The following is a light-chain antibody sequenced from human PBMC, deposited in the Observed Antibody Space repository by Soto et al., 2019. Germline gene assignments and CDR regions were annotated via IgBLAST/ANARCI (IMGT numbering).Light chain of an antibody. Sequence: RVMTQSPTTLYVSPGDRATLSSRAIQSVSSNLAWYQQQPGQAPSLLXYHASNRATGIPARFSGRGSGTDFTLTISSLEAEDFAVYYCQQRSNWPPTWTFGQGTKVDIK. CDR2: HAS. CDR3: QQRSNWPPTWT. V-gene: IGKV3-11*01. J-gene: IGKJ1*01. CDR1: QSVSSN.